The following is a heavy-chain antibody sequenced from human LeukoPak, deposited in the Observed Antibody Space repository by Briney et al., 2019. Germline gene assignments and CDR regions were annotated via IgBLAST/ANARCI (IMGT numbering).Heavy chain of an antibody. Sequence: SETLSLTCTVSGGSISGYYWSWIRQPPGQGLEWIAYIHSSGYTNYNPSLKSRVTISVESSKNQFSLEVTSVTAADTAIYHCTKREGPMSGSYDYFDPWGQGTLVTVSS. CDR3: TKREGPMSGSYDYFDP. V-gene: IGHV4-4*09. J-gene: IGHJ5*02. CDR1: GGSISGYY. CDR2: IHSSGYT. D-gene: IGHD1-26*01.